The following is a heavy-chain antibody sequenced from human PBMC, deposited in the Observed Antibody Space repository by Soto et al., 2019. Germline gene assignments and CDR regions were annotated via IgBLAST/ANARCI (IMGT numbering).Heavy chain of an antibody. J-gene: IGHJ4*02. CDR1: GGYISSYY. Sequence: PSETLSLTCTVSGGYISSYYWSWIRQPPGKGLEWIGYIYYSGSTNYNPSLKSRVTISVDTSKNQFSLKLSSVTAADTAVYYCARVLAVYGDYVAYYFDYWGQGTLVTVSS. V-gene: IGHV4-59*01. D-gene: IGHD4-17*01. CDR2: IYYSGST. CDR3: ARVLAVYGDYVAYYFDY.